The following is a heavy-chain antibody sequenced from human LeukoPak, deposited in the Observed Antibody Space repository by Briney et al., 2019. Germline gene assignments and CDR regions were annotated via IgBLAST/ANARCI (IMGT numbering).Heavy chain of an antibody. J-gene: IGHJ6*02. D-gene: IGHD3-3*01. CDR2: ISAYNGNT. CDR1: GYTFTSYG. Sequence: GASVKVSCKASGYTFTSYGISWVRQAPGQGLEWMGWISAYNGNTNYAQKLQGRVTMTTDTSTSTAYMELRSLRSEDTAVYYCARGFTTIFGVVYYYYGMDVWGQGTTVTVSS. V-gene: IGHV1-18*01. CDR3: ARGFTTIFGVVYYYYGMDV.